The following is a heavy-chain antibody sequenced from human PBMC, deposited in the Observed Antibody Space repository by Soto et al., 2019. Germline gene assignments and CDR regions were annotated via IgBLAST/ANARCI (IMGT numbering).Heavy chain of an antibody. CDR3: AAERYYDSSGYYYYYYGMDV. J-gene: IGHJ6*02. CDR2: IVVGSGNT. D-gene: IGHD3-22*01. Sequence: QMQLVQSGPEVKKPGTSVKVSCKASGFTFTSSAVQWVRQARGQRLEWIGWIVVGSGNTNYAQKFQERVPITRDMSTSTAYMELSSLRSEDTAVYYCAAERYYDSSGYYYYYYGMDVWGQGTTVTVSS. CDR1: GFTFTSSA. V-gene: IGHV1-58*01.